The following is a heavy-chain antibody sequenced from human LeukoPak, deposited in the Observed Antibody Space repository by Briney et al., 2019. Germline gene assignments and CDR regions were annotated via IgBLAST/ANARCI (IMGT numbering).Heavy chain of an antibody. CDR2: IIPIFGTA. Sequence: SVKVSCKASGGTFSSYAISWVRQAPGQGLEWMGGIIPIFGTANYAQKFQGRVTITADESTSTAYMELSSLRSEDTAVYYCARSRHYYGSGRESGIYNWFDPWGQGTLVTVSP. J-gene: IGHJ5*02. CDR1: GGTFSSYA. V-gene: IGHV1-69*01. D-gene: IGHD3-10*01. CDR3: ARSRHYYGSGRESGIYNWFDP.